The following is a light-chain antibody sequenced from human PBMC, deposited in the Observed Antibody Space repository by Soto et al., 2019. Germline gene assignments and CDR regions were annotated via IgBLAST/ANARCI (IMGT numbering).Light chain of an antibody. J-gene: IGKJ5*01. V-gene: IGKV3-15*01. CDR3: QQYYNWSPIT. CDR2: AAS. Sequence: IQMTQAPATLSASPGETATLSSRARQSVTSNLPWYQQKPGQAPTLHIYAASTSATGIPARSTGSRSGTPLTLTISRVQSEDFVVYYCQQYYNWSPITFRQGTRVEIK. CDR1: QSVTSN.